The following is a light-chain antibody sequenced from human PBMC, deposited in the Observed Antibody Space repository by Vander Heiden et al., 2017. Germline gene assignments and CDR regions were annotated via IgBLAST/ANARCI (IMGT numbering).Light chain of an antibody. CDR3: QQYDTLPLT. CDR1: QSLSRNF. Sequence: PGQRATLSCRASQSLSRNFLAWYQQKPGQSPRLLIYGASNRAAGTPDRFSGSGSGTAFTLTISRLEPEDFAVYFCQQYDTLPLTFGGGTKVDLK. CDR2: GAS. V-gene: IGKV3-20*01. J-gene: IGKJ4*01.